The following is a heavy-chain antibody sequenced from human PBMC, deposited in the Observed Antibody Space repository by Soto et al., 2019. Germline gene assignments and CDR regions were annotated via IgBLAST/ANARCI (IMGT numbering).Heavy chain of an antibody. V-gene: IGHV1-46*01. Sequence: ASVKVSCKASGYTFTSYYMHWVRQAPGQGLEWMGIINPSGGSTSYAQKFQGRVTMTRDTSTSTVYMELSSLRSEDTAVYYCARREVRGAGSGNYYYGMDVWGQGTTVTVSS. J-gene: IGHJ6*02. CDR1: GYTFTSYY. CDR3: ARREVRGAGSGNYYYGMDV. CDR2: INPSGGST. D-gene: IGHD3-10*01.